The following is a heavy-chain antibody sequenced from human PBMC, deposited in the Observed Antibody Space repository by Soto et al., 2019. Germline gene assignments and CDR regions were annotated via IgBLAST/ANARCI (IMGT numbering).Heavy chain of an antibody. CDR1: GFSLSTSGMC. CDR2: IDWDDDK. CDR3: ARVISWSGPTDRGYYYYYMDV. J-gene: IGHJ6*03. V-gene: IGHV2-70*11. Sequence: SGPTLVKPTQTLTLTCTFSGFSLSTSGMCVSWIRQPPGKALEWLARIDWDDDKYYSTSLKTRLTISKDTSKNQVVLTMTNMDPVDTATYYCARVISWSGPTDRGYYYYYMDVWGKGTTVTVSS. D-gene: IGHD3-3*01.